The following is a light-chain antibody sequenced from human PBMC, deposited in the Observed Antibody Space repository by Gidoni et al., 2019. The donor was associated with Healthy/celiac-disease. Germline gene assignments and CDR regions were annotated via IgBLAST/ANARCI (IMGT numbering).Light chain of an antibody. CDR3: QQYKSYSRT. CDR1: QSISSR. CDR2: KAS. Sequence: DILMTHSTSTLSASVGDRVTITCRASQSISSRLAWYQQKPGKAPKLLIYKASSLESGVPSRFSGSGSGTAFTLTISSLQPDDFATYYCQQYKSYSRTFGQGTKVEIK. V-gene: IGKV1-5*03. J-gene: IGKJ1*01.